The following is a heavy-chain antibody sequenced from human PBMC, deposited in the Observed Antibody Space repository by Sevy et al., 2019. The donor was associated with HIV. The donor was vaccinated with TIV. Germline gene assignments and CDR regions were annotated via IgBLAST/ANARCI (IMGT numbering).Heavy chain of an antibody. CDR2: VHPGDSDT. V-gene: IGHV5-51*01. CDR3: VRRKAASDSLHFDY. D-gene: IGHD6-13*01. Sequence: ASVKVSCQGSGYYFPMYWIGWVRQVPGKGLEWMGIVHPGDSDTKYSPSFQGQVTISADRSVNTAYLRWSSLKASDTAIYYCVRRKAASDSLHFDYWGQGTLVTVSS. CDR1: GYYFPMYW. J-gene: IGHJ4*02.